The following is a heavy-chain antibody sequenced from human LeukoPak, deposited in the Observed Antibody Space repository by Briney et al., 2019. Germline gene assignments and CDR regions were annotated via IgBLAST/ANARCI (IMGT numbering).Heavy chain of an antibody. Sequence: GGSLRLSCAASGLTFSSYSMNWVRQAPGKGLEWVSSISSSSSYIYYADSVKGRFTISRDNAKNSLYLQMNSLRAEDTAVYYCARVGTVVVTASALYNWFDPWGQGTLVTVSS. CDR2: ISSSSSYI. D-gene: IGHD2-21*02. CDR3: ARVGTVVVTASALYNWFDP. V-gene: IGHV3-21*01. J-gene: IGHJ5*02. CDR1: GLTFSSYS.